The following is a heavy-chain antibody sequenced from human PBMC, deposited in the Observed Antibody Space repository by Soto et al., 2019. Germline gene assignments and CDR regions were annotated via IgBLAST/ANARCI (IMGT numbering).Heavy chain of an antibody. CDR3: ARGRAVRSSSSVYYYYYGMDV. CDR1: GGSFIGYY. V-gene: IGHV4-34*01. J-gene: IGHJ6*02. D-gene: IGHD6-6*01. Sequence: SETLSLTCAFYGGSFIGYYWSWIRQPPGKGLEWIGEINHSGSTNYNPSLKSRVTISVDTSKNQFSLELSSVTAADTAVYYCARGRAVRSSSSVYYYYYGMDVWGQGTTVTVSS. CDR2: INHSGST.